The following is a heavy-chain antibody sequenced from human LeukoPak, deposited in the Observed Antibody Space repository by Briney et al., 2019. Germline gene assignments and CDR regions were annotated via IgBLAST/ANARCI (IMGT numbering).Heavy chain of an antibody. CDR1: GFTFSTYG. Sequence: GGSLRPSCAASGFTFSTYGMTWVRQAPGKGLEWVSGISGSGGFTYYADSVKGRFTISRDNSKNTLYLQMNSLRAEDTAVYYCAKHHSSGGYFDYWGQGALVAVSS. J-gene: IGHJ4*02. CDR3: AKHHSSGGYFDY. CDR2: ISGSGGFT. V-gene: IGHV3-23*01. D-gene: IGHD6-19*01.